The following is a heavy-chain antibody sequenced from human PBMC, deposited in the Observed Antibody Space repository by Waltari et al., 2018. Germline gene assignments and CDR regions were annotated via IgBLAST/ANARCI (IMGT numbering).Heavy chain of an antibody. CDR1: GYSISSGYY. CDR2: IYNSGST. V-gene: IGHV4-38-2*01. D-gene: IGHD6-19*01. J-gene: IGHJ5*02. Sequence: QVQLQESGPGLVKPSETLSLTCAVSGYSISSGYYWGWIRQPPGKGLEWIGSIYNSGSTYNNPSLKSRVTISVDTSKNQFSLKLSSVTAADTAVYYCARRAVAGTWGWFDPWGQGTLVTVSS. CDR3: ARRAVAGTWGWFDP.